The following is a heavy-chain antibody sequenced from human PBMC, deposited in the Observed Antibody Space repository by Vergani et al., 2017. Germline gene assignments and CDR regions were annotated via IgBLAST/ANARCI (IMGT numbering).Heavy chain of an antibody. Sequence: EVQLLESGGGLVQPGGSLRLSCAASGFTFISYWMHWVRPAPGEGLWWVSSINSDGSSTSYAASVKGRFTISRDNAKNTLYLQMNSLRAEDTAVYYGAREPFGDFWSGNNFDYWGQGTLVTVSS. J-gene: IGHJ4*02. V-gene: IGHV3-74*01. D-gene: IGHD3-3*01. CDR2: INSDGSST. CDR1: GFTFISYW. CDR3: AREPFGDFWSGNNFDY.